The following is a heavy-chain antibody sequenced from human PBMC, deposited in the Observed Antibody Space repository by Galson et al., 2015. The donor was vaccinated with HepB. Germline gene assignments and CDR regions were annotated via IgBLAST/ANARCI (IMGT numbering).Heavy chain of an antibody. Sequence: SLRLSCAASGLSFSDYYMNWICQAPGKGLEWVSYISTTGATIYYADSVKGRFTISRDNAKNSLVLQMDSLRAEDTAVYYCARGSYYDSSGYKFDAFDIWGQGTMVTVSS. D-gene: IGHD3-22*01. V-gene: IGHV3-11*01. CDR1: GLSFSDYY. J-gene: IGHJ3*02. CDR3: ARGSYYDSSGYKFDAFDI. CDR2: ISTTGATI.